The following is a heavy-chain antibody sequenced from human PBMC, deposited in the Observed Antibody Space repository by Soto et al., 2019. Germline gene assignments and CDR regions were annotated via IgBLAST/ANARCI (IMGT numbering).Heavy chain of an antibody. D-gene: IGHD6-19*01. J-gene: IGHJ4*02. CDR2: IYTSGTT. V-gene: IGHV4-4*07. Sequence: SETLSLTESVSGGCISGYYLNWGRQPAGKGLEWIVRIYTSGTTYYNPSLKSRVTMSVDTSKNQFYLKLSSVTAADTAVYSCARDKGFSAWYLGYWGRGTLVTVSS. CDR3: ARDKGFSAWYLGY. CDR1: GGCISGYY.